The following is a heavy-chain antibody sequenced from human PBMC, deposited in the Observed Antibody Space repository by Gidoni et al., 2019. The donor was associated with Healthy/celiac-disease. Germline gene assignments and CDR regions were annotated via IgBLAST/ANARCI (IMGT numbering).Heavy chain of an antibody. J-gene: IGHJ4*02. D-gene: IGHD3-16*02. CDR1: GGSVRSGSYL. CDR3: ARFTRSMITFGGVIAYSYDY. Sequence: QVQLQESGPGLVKPSETLSLTCTVPGGSVRSGSYLWPWIRPTPGKGLEWIGYIYYSGSTNYNPSLKSRVTISVDTSKNQFSLKLISVTAADTAVYYCARFTRSMITFGGVIAYSYDYWGQGTLVTVSS. CDR2: IYYSGST. V-gene: IGHV4-61*01.